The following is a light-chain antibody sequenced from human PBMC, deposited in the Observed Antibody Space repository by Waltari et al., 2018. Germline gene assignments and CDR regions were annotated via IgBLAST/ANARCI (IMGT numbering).Light chain of an antibody. CDR3: QQSFTTPLT. CDR1: QSISSY. Sequence: DVQMTPSPSSLSASLGDRVTITCRAGQSISSYLNWYQQKPGMAPKLLIYASSTLQTGVPSRFSGSGSGTDFTLTISSLQPEDFATYYCQQSFTTPLTFGGGTKVEIK. CDR2: ASS. J-gene: IGKJ4*01. V-gene: IGKV1-39*01.